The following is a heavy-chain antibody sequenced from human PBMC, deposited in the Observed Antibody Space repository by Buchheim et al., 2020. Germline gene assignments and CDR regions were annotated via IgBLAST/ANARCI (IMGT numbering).Heavy chain of an antibody. CDR3: ARDQRSAAGTTFDY. V-gene: IGHV1-2*02. CDR1: GYTFTGYY. D-gene: IGHD4-17*01. Sequence: QVQLVQSGAEVKKPGASVKLSCKASGYTFTGYYIHWVRQAPGQGLEWMGMINPSSGGTNYAQKFQGRVTMTRDTSISTVYMELSRLRSDDTAVYYCARDQRSAAGTTFDYWGQGTL. CDR2: INPSSGGT. J-gene: IGHJ4*02.